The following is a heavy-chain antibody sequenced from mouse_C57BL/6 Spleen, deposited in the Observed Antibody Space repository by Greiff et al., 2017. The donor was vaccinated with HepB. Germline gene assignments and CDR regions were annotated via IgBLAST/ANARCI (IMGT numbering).Heavy chain of an antibody. CDR3: TRIRYFDY. Sequence: VKLQESGAELVRPGASVTLSCKASGYTFTDYEMHWVKQTPVHGLEWIGAIDPETGGTAYNQKFKGKAILTADKSSSTAYMELRSLTSEDSAVYYCTRIRYFDYWGQGTTLTVSS. J-gene: IGHJ2*01. CDR1: GYTFTDYE. V-gene: IGHV1-15*01. CDR2: IDPETGGT.